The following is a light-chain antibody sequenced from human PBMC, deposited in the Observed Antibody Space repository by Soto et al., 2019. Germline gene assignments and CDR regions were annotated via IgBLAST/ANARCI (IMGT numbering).Light chain of an antibody. V-gene: IGLV2-23*02. Sequence: QSALTQPASVSGSPGQSITISCTGTSSDVGSYNLVSWYQQHPGKPPQLIIYDVSKRPSRVSHRSSASKSSKTTSLTIAVQKADDDADYCGSSYGGLSIGVFGGGTKLTVL. CDR3: SSYGGLSIGV. CDR1: SSDVGSYNL. CDR2: DVS. J-gene: IGLJ2*01.